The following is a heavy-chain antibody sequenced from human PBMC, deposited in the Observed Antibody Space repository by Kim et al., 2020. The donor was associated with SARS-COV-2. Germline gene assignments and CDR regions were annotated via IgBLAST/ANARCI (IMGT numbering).Heavy chain of an antibody. CDR1: TVSFSSYW. D-gene: IGHD2-21*02. CDR2: INPDGSYT. Sequence: GGSLRLSCAASTVSFSSYWMHWVRQAPGKGLVWVSRINPDGSYTSYADSVQGRFTISRDNAKNTLYLQMSSLRAEDTAVYFCVTDCGGDCSGKVPWGQGTLVTVSS. V-gene: IGHV3-74*01. J-gene: IGHJ4*02. CDR3: VTDCGGDCSGKVP.